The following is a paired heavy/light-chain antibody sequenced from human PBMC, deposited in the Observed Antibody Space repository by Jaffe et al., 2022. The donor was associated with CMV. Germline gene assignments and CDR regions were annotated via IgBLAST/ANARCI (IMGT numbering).Heavy chain of an antibody. CDR1: GGSISSSSYY. J-gene: IGHJ5*02. CDR2: IYYSGST. Sequence: QLQLQESGPGLVKPSETLSLTCTVSGGSISSSSYYWGWIRQPPGKGLEWIGSIYYSGSTYYNPSLKSRVTISVDTSKNQFSLKLSSVTAADTAVYYCARPTGTVTTEIHERGNWFDPWGQGTLVTVSS. V-gene: IGHV4-39*01. D-gene: IGHD4-17*01. CDR3: ARPTGTVTTEIHERGNWFDP.
Light chain of an antibody. CDR1: QSVSSSY. CDR3: QQYGSSLWA. CDR2: GAS. V-gene: IGKV3-20*01. Sequence: EIVLTQSPGTLSLSPGERATLSCRASQSVSSSYLAWYQQKPGQAPRLLIYGASSRATGIPDRFSGSGSGTDFTLTISRLEPEDFAVYYCQQYGSSLWAFGQGTKVEIK. J-gene: IGKJ1*01.